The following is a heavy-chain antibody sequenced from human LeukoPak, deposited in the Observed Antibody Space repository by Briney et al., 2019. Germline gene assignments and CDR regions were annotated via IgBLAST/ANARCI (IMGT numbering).Heavy chain of an antibody. CDR2: TSYDGSNK. CDR1: GFTFSSYG. CDR3: AKDGHYYDSSGYYDRDY. V-gene: IGHV3-30*18. D-gene: IGHD3-22*01. Sequence: GGSLRLSCAASGFTFSSYGMHWVRQAPGKGLEWVAVTSYDGSNKYYADSVKGRFTISRDNSKNTLYLQMNSLRAEDTAVYYCAKDGHYYDSSGYYDRDYWGQGTLVTVSS. J-gene: IGHJ4*02.